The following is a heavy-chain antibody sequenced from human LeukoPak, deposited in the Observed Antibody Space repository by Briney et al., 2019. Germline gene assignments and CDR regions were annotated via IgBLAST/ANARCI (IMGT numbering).Heavy chain of an antibody. D-gene: IGHD3-16*02. Sequence: SETLSLTCGVYGGPLSGYYWSWIPQPPGKGLEWIGEINHSGNTNYNPSLKSRVNISVDPSKNQYSLKLSSVTAADTAVYYCARGRIMITFGGVIVKGPQYFDYWGQGTLVTVSS. CDR1: GGPLSGYY. CDR3: ARGRIMITFGGVIVKGPQYFDY. CDR2: INHSGNT. J-gene: IGHJ4*02. V-gene: IGHV4-34*01.